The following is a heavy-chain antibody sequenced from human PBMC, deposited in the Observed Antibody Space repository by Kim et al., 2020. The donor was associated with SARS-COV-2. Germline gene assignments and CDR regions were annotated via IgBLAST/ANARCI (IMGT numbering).Heavy chain of an antibody. CDR3: AREGWSFSGTQYFFDN. CDR1: GFTFSDYG. D-gene: IGHD5-12*01. CDR2: IRYDGRDQ. Sequence: GGSLRLSYAASGFTFSDYGMHWVRQAPGKGLEWVAVIRYDGRDQYYADSVKVRFTISRDNSKNTLNLQMISLRVEDTAVYYCAREGWSFSGTQYFFDNWGQGTLVSVSS. J-gene: IGHJ4*02. V-gene: IGHV3-33*01.